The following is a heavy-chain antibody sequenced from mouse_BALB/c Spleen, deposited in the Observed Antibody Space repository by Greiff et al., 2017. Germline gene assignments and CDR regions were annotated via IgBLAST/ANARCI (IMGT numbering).Heavy chain of an antibody. CDR2: IYPGNGDT. Sequence: LQQPGAELVKPGASVKMSCKASGYTFTSYNMHWVKQTPGQGLEWIGAIYPGNGDTSYNQKFKGKATLTADKSSSTAYMQLSSLTSEDSAVYYCARGGGNYAAMDYWGQGTSVTVSS. CDR3: ARGGGNYAAMDY. J-gene: IGHJ4*01. D-gene: IGHD2-1*01. V-gene: IGHV1-12*01. CDR1: GYTFTSYN.